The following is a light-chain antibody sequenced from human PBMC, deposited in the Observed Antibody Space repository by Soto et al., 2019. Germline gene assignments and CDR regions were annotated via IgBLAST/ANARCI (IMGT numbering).Light chain of an antibody. J-gene: IGKJ4*01. CDR3: QHSYTTPPT. V-gene: IGKV1-39*01. Sequence: DIQMTQSPSSLSASVGDRVTINCRASQNIINFLNWYQQRPGKAPKLLIYAASSLHSGVSSRFSGSGSGTDFTLTISSLQPEDFAAYYCQHSYTTPPTFGGGTNVDIK. CDR1: QNIINF. CDR2: AAS.